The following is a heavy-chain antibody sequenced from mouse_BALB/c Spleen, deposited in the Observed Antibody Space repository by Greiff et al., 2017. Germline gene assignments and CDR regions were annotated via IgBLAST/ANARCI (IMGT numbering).Heavy chain of an antibody. Sequence: QVQLQQSGAELVKPGASVKLSCKASGYTFTSYYMYWVKLRPGQGLEWIGEINPSNGGTNFNEKFKSKATLTVDKSSSTAYMQLSSLTSEDSAVYYCTRSDGNWYFDVWGAGTTVTVSS. J-gene: IGHJ1*01. D-gene: IGHD2-1*01. CDR3: TRSDGNWYFDV. CDR1: GYTFTSYY. CDR2: INPSNGGT. V-gene: IGHV1S81*02.